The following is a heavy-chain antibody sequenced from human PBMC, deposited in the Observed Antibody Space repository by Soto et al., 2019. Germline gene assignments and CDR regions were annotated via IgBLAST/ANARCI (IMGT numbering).Heavy chain of an antibody. CDR1: AYTFTDYY. D-gene: IGHD3-3*01. J-gene: IGHJ3*02. Sequence: QVQLVQSGAEVKKPGASVKVSCKASAYTFTDYYLHWVRQAPGQGLEWMGWINPNTGGTNYAQKFQGRVTMTRDKSISTAYMELSRLRSDDTAVYYCARAQNYHIWSDYYDAFDIWGQGTMVTVSS. CDR2: INPNTGGT. CDR3: ARAQNYHIWSDYYDAFDI. V-gene: IGHV1-2*02.